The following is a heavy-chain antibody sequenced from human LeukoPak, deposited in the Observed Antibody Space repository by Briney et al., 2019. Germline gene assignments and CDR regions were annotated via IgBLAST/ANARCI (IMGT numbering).Heavy chain of an antibody. Sequence: SETLSLTCTVSGGSISSSSYYWGWIRQPPGKGLEWIGYIYYSGSTNYNPSLKSRVTISVDTSKNQFSLKLSSVTAADTAVYYCARGGYCTNGVCPGLLDYWGQGTLVTVSS. D-gene: IGHD2-8*01. CDR3: ARGGYCTNGVCPGLLDY. J-gene: IGHJ4*02. CDR1: GGSISSSSYY. CDR2: IYYSGST. V-gene: IGHV4-61*05.